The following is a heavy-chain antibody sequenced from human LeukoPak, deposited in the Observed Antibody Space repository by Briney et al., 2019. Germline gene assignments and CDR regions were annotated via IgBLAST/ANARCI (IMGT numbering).Heavy chain of an antibody. J-gene: IGHJ4*02. CDR3: ARDSPGYGGYSY. Sequence: GGSLRLSCTASGFTFSRYWMTWVRQAPGKGLEWVANIKEDGSAKYYVDSMKGRFTISRDNAKNSLYLQINSLRAADTAVYYCARDSPGYGGYSYWGQGTLVTVSS. V-gene: IGHV3-7*01. D-gene: IGHD5-12*01. CDR2: IKEDGSAK. CDR1: GFTFSRYW.